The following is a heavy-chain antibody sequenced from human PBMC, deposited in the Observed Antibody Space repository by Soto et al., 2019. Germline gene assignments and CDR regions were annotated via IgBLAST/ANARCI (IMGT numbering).Heavy chain of an antibody. J-gene: IGHJ5*01. D-gene: IGHD3-3*01. CDR3: AKDRHYDFWSGFFYDS. Sequence: QVQLVESEGGVVQPGRSLRLSCAASGFTFSSYGMHWVRQAPGKGLEWVASISFEGTNKYYGDSVKGRVTISRDNSNDTLYLQMSSLTVEDTAIYYCAKDRHYDFWSGFFYDSWGQGTLVTVHS. V-gene: IGHV3-30*18. CDR2: ISFEGTNK. CDR1: GFTFSSYG.